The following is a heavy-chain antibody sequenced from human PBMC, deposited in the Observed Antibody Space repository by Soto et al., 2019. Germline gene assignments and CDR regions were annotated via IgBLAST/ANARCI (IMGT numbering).Heavy chain of an antibody. CDR1: GAPTMPYY. V-gene: IGHV4-59*08. D-gene: IGHD6-13*01. CDR2: IFNNGST. CDR3: TRVFKAAGALDY. Sequence: QVQLQESGPGLVKPSETLSLTYSVSGAPTMPYYWGWIRQPPGKGLEWIGYIFNNGSTHYNSSLKSRVTISRDTSRNQLSLKLKSVTAADTAVYYCTRVFKAAGALDYWGQGTLVTVSS. J-gene: IGHJ4*02.